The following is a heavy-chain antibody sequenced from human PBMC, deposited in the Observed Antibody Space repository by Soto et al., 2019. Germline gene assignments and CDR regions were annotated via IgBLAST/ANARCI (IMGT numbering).Heavy chain of an antibody. Sequence: QVQLQESGPGLVKTSETLSLTCTVSGGPFGGYYWSWIRQPPGKGLEWIGYVHSGGTTRYNPSLETRVTMSIDTSTNQFSLSLSSVTAADSGVYFCAKGLMASSWYNWFDPWGQGTLVAVTS. D-gene: IGHD6-13*01. J-gene: IGHJ5*02. V-gene: IGHV4-59*01. CDR3: AKGLMASSWYNWFDP. CDR1: GGPFGGYY. CDR2: VHSGGTT.